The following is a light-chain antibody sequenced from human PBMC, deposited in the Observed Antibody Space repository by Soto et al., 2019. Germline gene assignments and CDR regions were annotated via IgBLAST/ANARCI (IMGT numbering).Light chain of an antibody. CDR2: EVN. J-gene: IGLJ1*01. V-gene: IGLV2-8*01. Sequence: QSFLTQPASVSESPGQSITISCTGTSSDAGGYNYVSWYQQDPGKAPKLMIYEVNKRPSGVPDRFSGSKSGNTASLAVSGLQAEDEADYYCTSYAGSNNFPYVFGTGTKVTVL. CDR1: SSDAGGYNY. CDR3: TSYAGSNNFPYV.